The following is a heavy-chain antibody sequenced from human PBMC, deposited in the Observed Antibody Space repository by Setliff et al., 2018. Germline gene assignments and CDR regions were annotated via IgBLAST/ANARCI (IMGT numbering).Heavy chain of an antibody. D-gene: IGHD2-8*02. Sequence: SVKVSCKASGGTFSSYAISWVRQAPGQGLEWMGGIIPILGIANYAQKFQGRVTITADESTSTAYMELSSLRSEDTAVYYCARDLVVGTSRPYGMDVWGQGTTVTVSS. CDR2: IIPILGIA. CDR3: ARDLVVGTSRPYGMDV. CDR1: GGTFSSYA. V-gene: IGHV1-69*10. J-gene: IGHJ6*02.